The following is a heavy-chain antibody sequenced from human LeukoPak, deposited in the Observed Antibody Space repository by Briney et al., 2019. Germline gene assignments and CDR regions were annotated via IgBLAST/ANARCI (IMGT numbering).Heavy chain of an antibody. Sequence: PGESLKISCKGSGDSFSSYWIGWVRQMPGKGLEWMGIIYPGDSDTRYSPSFQGQVTISADKSISTAYLQWSSLKASDTAMYYCARPQTIWGGGYYPYYFDYWGQGTLVTVSS. CDR1: GDSFSSYW. CDR3: ARPQTIWGGGYYPYYFDY. V-gene: IGHV5-51*03. CDR2: IYPGDSDT. J-gene: IGHJ4*02. D-gene: IGHD3-22*01.